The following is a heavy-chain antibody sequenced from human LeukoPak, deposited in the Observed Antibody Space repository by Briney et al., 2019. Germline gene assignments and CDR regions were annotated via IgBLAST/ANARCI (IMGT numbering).Heavy chain of an antibody. J-gene: IGHJ4*02. Sequence: ASETLSLTCAVSGGSLSGSYCTWVRQSPGEGLEWIGEITHSGRTNYNPSLQSRVTISLHTPRSQFSLILRSLTAADTAVYYCARDPCSSINCPLRFWGQGTLVTVSS. D-gene: IGHD2-2*01. CDR2: ITHSGRT. V-gene: IGHV4-34*01. CDR1: GGSLSGSY. CDR3: ARDPCSSINCPLRF.